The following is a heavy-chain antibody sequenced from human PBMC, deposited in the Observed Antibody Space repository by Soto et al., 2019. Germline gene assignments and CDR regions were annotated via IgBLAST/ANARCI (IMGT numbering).Heavy chain of an antibody. V-gene: IGHV3-23*01. Sequence: GGSLRLSCAASGFTFSSYAMSWVRQAPGKGLEWVSAISGSGGSTYYADSVKGRFTISRDNSKNTLYLQMNSLRAEDTAVYYCAKDKIWFGELSLTHSLDYWGQGTLVTVSS. CDR2: ISGSGGST. J-gene: IGHJ4*02. CDR3: AKDKIWFGELSLTHSLDY. CDR1: GFTFSSYA. D-gene: IGHD3-10*01.